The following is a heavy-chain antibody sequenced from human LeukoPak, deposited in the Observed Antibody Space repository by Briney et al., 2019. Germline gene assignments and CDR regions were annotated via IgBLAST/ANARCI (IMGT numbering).Heavy chain of an antibody. V-gene: IGHV3-23*01. CDR2: ITNSGGST. J-gene: IGHJ4*02. CDR3: ARDWGYDNPTFDY. Sequence: GGSLRLSCAASGFTFSSYAMSWARQAPGKGLEWVSAITNSGGSTYYADSVKGRFTISGDNAKNSLYLQMNSLRAEDTAVYYCARDWGYDNPTFDYWGQGTLVTVSS. D-gene: IGHD3-16*01. CDR1: GFTFSSYA.